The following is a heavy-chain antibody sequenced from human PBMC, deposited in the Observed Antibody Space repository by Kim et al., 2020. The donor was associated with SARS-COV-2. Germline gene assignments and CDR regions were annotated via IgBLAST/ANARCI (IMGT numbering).Heavy chain of an antibody. J-gene: IGHJ6*02. CDR2: IIPIFGTA. Sequence: SVKVSCKASGGTFSSYAISWVRQAPGQGLEWMGGIIPIFGTANYAQKFQGRVTITADESTSTAYMELSSLRSEDTAVYYCATRGNTMVRGVIKDYYYYGMDVWGQGTTVTVSS. CDR1: GGTFSSYA. D-gene: IGHD3-10*01. CDR3: ATRGNTMVRGVIKDYYYYGMDV. V-gene: IGHV1-69*13.